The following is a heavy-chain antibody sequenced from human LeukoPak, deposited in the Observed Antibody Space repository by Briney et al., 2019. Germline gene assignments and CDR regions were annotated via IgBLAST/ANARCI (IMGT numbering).Heavy chain of an antibody. CDR1: GLTFSSYA. J-gene: IGHJ4*02. CDR3: ARIAVFPPGY. Sequence: GGSLRLSCAASGLTFSSYAMHWVRQAPGKGLEWVAVISYDGSNKYYADSVKGRFTISRDNSKNTLYLQMNSLRAEDTAVYYCARIAVFPPGYWGQGTLVTVSS. V-gene: IGHV3-30*04. D-gene: IGHD1-14*01. CDR2: ISYDGSNK.